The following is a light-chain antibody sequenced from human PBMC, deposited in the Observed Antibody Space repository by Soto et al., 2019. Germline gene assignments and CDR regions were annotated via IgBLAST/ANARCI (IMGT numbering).Light chain of an antibody. CDR3: GADHGSGSNFVWV. CDR2: VGTGGIVG. V-gene: IGLV9-49*01. J-gene: IGLJ3*02. Sequence: QSVLTQSPSASASLGASVTLTCTLSSGYSNYKVDWYQQRPGKGPRFVMRVGTGGIVGSKGDGIPDRFSGLGSGLNRYLTIKNIQEEDESDYHCGADHGSGSNFVWVFGGGTKVTVL. CDR1: SGYSNYK.